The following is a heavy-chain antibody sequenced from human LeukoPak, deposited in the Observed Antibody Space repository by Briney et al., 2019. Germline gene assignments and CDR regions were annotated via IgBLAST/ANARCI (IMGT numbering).Heavy chain of an antibody. Sequence: PGGSLRLSCAASGFTFSSYAMHWVRQAPGKGLEWVSYISTSGNIIYYADSVKGRFTISRDNAKNSLHLQMNNLRVEDTAVYYCARAGQQLVYNYFDPWGQGTLVTVSS. D-gene: IGHD6-13*01. V-gene: IGHV3-48*04. CDR3: ARAGQQLVYNYFDP. CDR1: GFTFSSYA. CDR2: ISTSGNII. J-gene: IGHJ5*02.